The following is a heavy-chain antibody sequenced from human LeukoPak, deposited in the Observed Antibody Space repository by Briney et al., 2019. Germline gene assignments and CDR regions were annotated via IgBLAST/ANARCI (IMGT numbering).Heavy chain of an antibody. CDR2: ISSSGSTI. CDR1: GFTFSDYY. D-gene: IGHD5-18*01. Sequence: GGSLRLSCAASGFTFSDYYMSWIRQAPGKGLEWVSYISSSGSTIYYADSVKGRFTISRDNAKNSLYLQMNSLRAEDTAVYYCARDRDRYSYGYSPSSYWGQGTLVTVSS. J-gene: IGHJ4*02. CDR3: ARDRDRYSYGYSPSSY. V-gene: IGHV3-11*04.